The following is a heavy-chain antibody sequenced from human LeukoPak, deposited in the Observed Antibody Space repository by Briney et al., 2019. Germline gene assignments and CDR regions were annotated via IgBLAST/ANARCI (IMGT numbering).Heavy chain of an antibody. V-gene: IGHV3-21*01. D-gene: IGHD6-19*01. Sequence: GGSLRLSCAASGFTFSSYSMNWVRKAPGKGLEWVSSISSSSSYIYYADSVKGRFTISRDNAKNSLYLQMNSLRAEDKAVYYCARLAGTGPGYWGQGTLVTVSS. CDR3: ARLAGTGPGY. CDR2: ISSSSSYI. CDR1: GFTFSSYS. J-gene: IGHJ4*02.